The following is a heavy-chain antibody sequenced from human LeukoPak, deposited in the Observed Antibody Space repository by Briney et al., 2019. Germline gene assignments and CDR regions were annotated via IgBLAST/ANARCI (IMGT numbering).Heavy chain of an antibody. J-gene: IGHJ5*02. V-gene: IGHV3-48*01. CDR2: ISGNSGTI. CDR3: ARGRAEYDSSGFDP. Sequence: PGGSLRLSCAASGITVSTYSMNWVHQATGKGLEWISYISGNSGTIYYADSVKGRFTISRDNAKNSLYLQMNSLRAEDTAVYYCARGRAEYDSSGFDPWGQGTLVTVSS. D-gene: IGHD6-6*01. CDR1: GITVSTYS.